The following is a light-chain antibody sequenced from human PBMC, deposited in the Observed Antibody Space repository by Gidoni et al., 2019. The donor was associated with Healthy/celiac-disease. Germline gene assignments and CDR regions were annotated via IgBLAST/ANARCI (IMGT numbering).Light chain of an antibody. V-gene: IGKV3-15*01. CDR1: QSVSSN. J-gene: IGKJ4*01. CDR3: QQYNNWLT. CDR2: GAA. Sequence: EIVMTQSPATLSVSPGERATLSCRASQSVSSNLAWYQQKPGQAPRLLIYGAATRATGSPARFSGSGSGKEFTLTISSLQSEDFAVYYCQQYNNWLTFGGGTKVEIK.